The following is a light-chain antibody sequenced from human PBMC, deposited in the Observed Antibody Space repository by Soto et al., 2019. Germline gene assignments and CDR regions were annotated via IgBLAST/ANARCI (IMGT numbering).Light chain of an antibody. CDR1: ETVTGKH. V-gene: IGKV3-20*01. Sequence: EIVLTQSPGTLSLSPGDRATLSCRARETVTGKHLAWYQQKAGQAPRLLIFADSNMATGIPDRFSGSGSGTDFTLTISRLEPEDFSVYFCQQYSSPPRTFGQETKVEIK. CDR2: ADS. CDR3: QQYSSPPRT. J-gene: IGKJ1*01.